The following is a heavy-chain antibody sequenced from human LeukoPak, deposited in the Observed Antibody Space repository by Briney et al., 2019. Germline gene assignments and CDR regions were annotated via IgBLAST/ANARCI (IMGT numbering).Heavy chain of an antibody. CDR1: GGSISSSSYY. D-gene: IGHD1-26*01. V-gene: IGHV4-39*07. Sequence: SETLSLACTVSGGSISSSSYYWAWIRQPPGKGLEWIGSIYYTGSTYYNPSLKSRVTISVDTSKNQFSLRLSSVTAADTAVYYCARDYRLTQIQYWGQGTLVTVSS. CDR2: IYYTGST. J-gene: IGHJ1*01. CDR3: ARDYRLTQIQY.